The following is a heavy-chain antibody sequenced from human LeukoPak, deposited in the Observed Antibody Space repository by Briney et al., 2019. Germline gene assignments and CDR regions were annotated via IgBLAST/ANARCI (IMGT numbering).Heavy chain of an antibody. CDR1: GFTFSSYA. J-gene: IGHJ4*02. V-gene: IGHV3-30-3*02. CDR2: ISYDGSNK. CDR3: AKLLGDSSYYFDY. Sequence: GVSLRLSCAASGFTFSSYAMHWVRQAPGKGLEWVAVISYDGSNKYYAGSVKGRFTISRDNSKNTLYLQMNSLRAEDTAVYYCAKLLGDSSYYFDYWGQGTLVTVSS. D-gene: IGHD1-26*01.